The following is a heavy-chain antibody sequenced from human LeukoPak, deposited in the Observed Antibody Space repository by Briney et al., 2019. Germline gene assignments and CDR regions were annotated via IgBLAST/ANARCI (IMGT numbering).Heavy chain of an antibody. D-gene: IGHD6-19*01. J-gene: IGHJ4*02. CDR1: GFTFDDYA. V-gene: IGHV3-9*01. CDR3: VTQWLGLFDY. CDR2: ISWNGGSI. Sequence: PGGSLRLSCAASGFTFDDYAMHWVRQAPGKGLEWVSGISWNGGSIGYADSVKGRFTISRDNSKNTLYLQMNSLRAEDTAVYYCVTQWLGLFDYWGQGTLVTVSS.